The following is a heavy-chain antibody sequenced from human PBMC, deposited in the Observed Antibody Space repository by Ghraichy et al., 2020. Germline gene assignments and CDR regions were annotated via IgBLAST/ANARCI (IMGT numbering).Heavy chain of an antibody. Sequence: ESLNISCAASGFTFSSYDMHWVRQPIGKGLEWVSVIGIAGDTYYPGSVKGRFTISRENAKNSLYLQMNSLRAGDTAMYYCARGIMATHRDWYFDLWGRGTLVTVSS. V-gene: IGHV3-13*01. CDR3: ARGIMATHRDWYFDL. CDR2: IGIAGDT. J-gene: IGHJ2*01. CDR1: GFTFSSYD. D-gene: IGHD5-12*01.